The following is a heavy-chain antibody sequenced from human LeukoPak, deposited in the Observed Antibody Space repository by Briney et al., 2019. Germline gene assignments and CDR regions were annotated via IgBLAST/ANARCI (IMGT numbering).Heavy chain of an antibody. V-gene: IGHV4-34*01. CDR1: GGSFSGYY. J-gene: IGHJ5*02. CDR3: ARHRRVYYYDSSGYSFDP. D-gene: IGHD3-22*01. Sequence: PSETLSLTCAVYGGSFSGYYWSWIRQPPGKGLEWIGEINHSGSTIYNPSLKSRVTISVDTSKNQFSLKLSSVTAADTAVYYCARHRRVYYYDSSGYSFDPWGQGTLVTVSS. CDR2: INHSGST.